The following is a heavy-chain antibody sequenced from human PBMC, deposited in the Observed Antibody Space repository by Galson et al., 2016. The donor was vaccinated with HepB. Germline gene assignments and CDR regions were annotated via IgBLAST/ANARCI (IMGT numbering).Heavy chain of an antibody. D-gene: IGHD6-19*01. J-gene: IGHJ4*02. CDR3: VRHAFGGSGWHSFDY. CDR1: GYSFTHNW. CDR2: IDPADSQN. Sequence: QSGAEVKKPGESLRISRKGSGYSFTHNWITWVRQMPGKGLEWVGRIDPADSQNYYSPSFPGHVTISVDRSIDTVYLQWGSLEASDTAIYYCVRHAFGGSGWHSFDYWGQGSLVTVSS. V-gene: IGHV5-10-1*01.